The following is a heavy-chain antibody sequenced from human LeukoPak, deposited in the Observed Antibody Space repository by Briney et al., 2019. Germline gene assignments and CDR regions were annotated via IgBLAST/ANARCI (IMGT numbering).Heavy chain of an antibody. Sequence: ETLSLTCAVYGGSFSGYYWSWIRQPPGKGLVWVSRISSDGSNRNYADSVKGRFTISRDNAKNTLYLQMNSLRAEDTAVYYCAKLVRDYWGQGTLVTVSS. J-gene: IGHJ4*02. D-gene: IGHD6-13*01. CDR2: ISSDGSNR. CDR3: AKLVRDY. V-gene: IGHV3-74*01. CDR1: GGSFSGYY.